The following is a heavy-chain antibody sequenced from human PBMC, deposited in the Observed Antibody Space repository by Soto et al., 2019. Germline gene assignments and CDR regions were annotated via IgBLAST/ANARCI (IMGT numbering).Heavy chain of an antibody. CDR1: GFTFSSYA. V-gene: IGHV3-23*01. D-gene: IGHD3-3*01. CDR2: ISGSGGST. J-gene: IGHJ5*02. Sequence: GGSLRLSCAASGFTFSSYAMSWVRQAPGKGLEWVSAISGSGGSTYYADSVKGRFTISRDNSKNTLYLQMNSLRAEDTAVYYCAKDITIFGVVISPDDNWFDPWGQGTLVTVSS. CDR3: AKDITIFGVVISPDDNWFDP.